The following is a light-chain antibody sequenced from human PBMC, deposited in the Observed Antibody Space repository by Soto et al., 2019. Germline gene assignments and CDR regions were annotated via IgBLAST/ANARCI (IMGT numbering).Light chain of an antibody. CDR2: NNN. CDR1: ISNIGSNT. V-gene: IGLV1-44*01. Sequence: QAVVTQPPSASGTPGQRVTMSCSGSISNIGSNTVNWYQQLPGTAPKLLIYNNNQGPSGVPDRFSGSKSGTSASLAISGLQSEDEADYYCAAWDDNLKGVVFGGGTKLTVL. CDR3: AAWDDNLKGVV. J-gene: IGLJ2*01.